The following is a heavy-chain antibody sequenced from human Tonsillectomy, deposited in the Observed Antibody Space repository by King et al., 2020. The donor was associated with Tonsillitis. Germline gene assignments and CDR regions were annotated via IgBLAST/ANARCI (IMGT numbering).Heavy chain of an antibody. D-gene: IGHD3-10*02. CDR2: ISTSGGTI. J-gene: IGHJ6*03. CDR3: ARESLTVRGIITVPYYYYYMEV. V-gene: IGHV3-48*03. Sequence: VQLVESGGGLVQPGGSLRLSCAASGFVFSNYEMNWVRQAPGKGLEWVSYISTSGGTIYYADSVKGRFSISRDNAKNSLYLQMNSLRAEDTAVYSCARESLTVRGIITVPYYYYYMEVWGKGTSVTVSS. CDR1: GFVFSNYE.